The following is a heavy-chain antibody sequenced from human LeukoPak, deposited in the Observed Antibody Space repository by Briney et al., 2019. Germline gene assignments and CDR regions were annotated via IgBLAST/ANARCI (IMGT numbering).Heavy chain of an antibody. Sequence: PGGSLRLSCAASGFTFSSYWMHWVRQAPGKGLVWVSRINSDGSSTSYADSVKGRFTISRDNAKNTLYLQMNSLRAEDTAVYYCARDPHGEYVGSDFDYWGQGTLVTVSS. CDR3: ARDPHGEYVGSDFDY. CDR1: GFTFSSYW. J-gene: IGHJ4*02. V-gene: IGHV3-74*01. CDR2: INSDGSST. D-gene: IGHD4-17*01.